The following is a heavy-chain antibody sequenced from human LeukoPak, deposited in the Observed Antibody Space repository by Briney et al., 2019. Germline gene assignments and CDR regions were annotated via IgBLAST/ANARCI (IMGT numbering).Heavy chain of an antibody. CDR1: GFTFSSYA. Sequence: PGGSLRLSCAASGFTFSSYAMSWVRQAPGKGLEWVSAISGSGGSTYYADSVKGRFTISRDNSKNTLYLQMNSLRAEDTAVCYCAKPLRGNSYYDILTGYSLKNYYYYMDVWGKGTTVTVSS. V-gene: IGHV3-23*01. D-gene: IGHD3-9*01. CDR2: ISGSGGST. CDR3: AKPLRGNSYYDILTGYSLKNYYYYMDV. J-gene: IGHJ6*03.